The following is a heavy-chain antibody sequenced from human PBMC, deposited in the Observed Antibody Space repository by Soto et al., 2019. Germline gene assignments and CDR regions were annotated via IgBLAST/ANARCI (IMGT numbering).Heavy chain of an antibody. D-gene: IGHD1-26*01. CDR3: ARLVSASLYSGMHGGDYYYYGMDV. CDR2: FIPVFGTA. CDR1: GGSFSSYA. Sequence: QMQLVQSGAEVKKPGSSVKVSCKASGGSFSSYAFSGVRQAPGQGLEWMGGFIPVFGTANYAQKLQGRVTITADDSTSTGNMELSSLRSEDTAVYLCARLVSASLYSGMHGGDYYYYGMDVWGQGTTVSVSS. V-gene: IGHV1-69*01. J-gene: IGHJ6*02.